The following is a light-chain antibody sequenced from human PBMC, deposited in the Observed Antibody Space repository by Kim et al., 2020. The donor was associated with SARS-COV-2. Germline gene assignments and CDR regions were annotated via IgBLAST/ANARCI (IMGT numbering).Light chain of an antibody. V-gene: IGLV1-51*01. CDR3: GARDSSLRAVV. Sequence: GHKFTISCSGSTSNIGNTYVFWYQQFPGTAPKLLIYDNNQRPSGIPDRFSGSKFGTSATLGITGLQTGDEADYYCGARDSSLRAVVFGGGTQLTVL. J-gene: IGLJ2*01. CDR2: DNN. CDR1: TSNIGNTY.